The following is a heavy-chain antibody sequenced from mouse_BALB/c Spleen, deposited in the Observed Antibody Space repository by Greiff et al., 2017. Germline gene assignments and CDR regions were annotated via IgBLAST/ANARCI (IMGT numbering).Heavy chain of an antibody. J-gene: IGHJ1*01. CDR1: GYSITSDYA. D-gene: IGHD1-1*01. Sequence: DVKLVESGPGLVKPSQSLSLTCTVTGYSITSDYAWNWIRQFPGNKLEWMGYISYSGSTSYNPSLKSRISITRDTSKNQFFLQLNSVTTEDTATYYCARRYYGSSYWYFDVWGAGTTVTVSS. CDR3: ARRYYGSSYWYFDV. V-gene: IGHV3-2*02. CDR2: ISYSGST.